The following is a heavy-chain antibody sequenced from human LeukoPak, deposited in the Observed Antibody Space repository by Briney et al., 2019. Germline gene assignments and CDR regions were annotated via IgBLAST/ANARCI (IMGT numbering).Heavy chain of an antibody. J-gene: IGHJ4*02. CDR2: ISYSGST. D-gene: IGHD6-6*01. CDR1: GGSISTYY. V-gene: IGHV4-59*08. CDR3: ARYSSSSENYFDY. Sequence: SETLSLTCTVSGGSISTYYWTWIRQPPGKGLEWIGYISYSGSTNYNPSLKSRVTFSVDTSKSQFSLKLSSVTAADTAVYYCARYSSSSENYFDYWGQGTLVTVSS.